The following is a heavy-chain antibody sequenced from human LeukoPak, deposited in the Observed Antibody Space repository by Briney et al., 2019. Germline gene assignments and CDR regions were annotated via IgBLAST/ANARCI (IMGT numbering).Heavy chain of an antibody. D-gene: IGHD6-6*01. CDR1: GSISSGSYY. CDR3: AREGQQLVPPFDY. Sequence: SETLSLTCTVSGSISSGSYYWSWIWQPAGKGLEWIGRIYVSGSTNYNPSLESRATISVDTSKNQFSLQLTSLTAADTAVYYCAREGQQLVPPFDYWGQGTLVTVPS. J-gene: IGHJ4*02. V-gene: IGHV4-61*02. CDR2: IYVSGST.